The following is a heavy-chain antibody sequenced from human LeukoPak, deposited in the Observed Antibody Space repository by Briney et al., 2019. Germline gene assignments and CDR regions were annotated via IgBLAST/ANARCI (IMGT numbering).Heavy chain of an antibody. CDR3: ARFYGQWLVQDAFDI. V-gene: IGHV4-59*01. Sequence: PSETLSLTCTVSGGSISSYYWSWIRQPPGKGLEWIGYIYYSGSTNYNPSLKSRVTISVDTSKNQFSLKLSSVTAADTAVYYCARFYGQWLVQDAFDIWGQGTMVTVSS. CDR2: IYYSGST. D-gene: IGHD6-19*01. J-gene: IGHJ3*02. CDR1: GGSISSYY.